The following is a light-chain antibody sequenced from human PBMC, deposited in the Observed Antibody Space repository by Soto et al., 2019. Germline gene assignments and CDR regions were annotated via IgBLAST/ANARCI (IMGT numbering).Light chain of an antibody. CDR3: QQYNNWYT. CDR1: QSISSN. V-gene: IGKV3-15*01. J-gene: IGKJ2*01. Sequence: ETVMTQSPATLSVSPGERATLSCRASQSISSNLAWYQEKPGQAPRLLIYGASTRATGIPARFSGSGSGTEFTLTISILQSEDFAVYYCQQYNNWYTFGQGTKLEIK. CDR2: GAS.